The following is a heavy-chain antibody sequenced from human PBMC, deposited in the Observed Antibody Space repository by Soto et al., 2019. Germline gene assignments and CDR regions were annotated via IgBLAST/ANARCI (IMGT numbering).Heavy chain of an antibody. J-gene: IGHJ4*02. D-gene: IGHD3-22*01. CDR3: AIRTSYYDRSGYFED. CDR2: INSDGSST. V-gene: IGHV3-74*01. Sequence: EVQLVESGGGLVQPGGSLRLSCAASGFTFSSYWMHWVRQAPGKGLVWVSRINSDGSSTSYADSVKGRFTISRDNAKNTLYLQMNRLRAEDTAVYYCAIRTSYYDRSGYFEDWGQGSLVTVSS. CDR1: GFTFSSYW.